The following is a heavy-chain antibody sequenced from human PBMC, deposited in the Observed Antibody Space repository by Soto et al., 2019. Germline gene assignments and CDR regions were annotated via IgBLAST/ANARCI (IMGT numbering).Heavy chain of an antibody. CDR3: AKCMTTVTTFPFDI. V-gene: IGHV3-23*01. Sequence: EVQLLESGAGLVQPGGSLRLSCAASGFTFSSYAMSWVRQAPGKGLEWVSGISGSGAGTYYADSVKGRFTISRDNSKNTLYLQMNSLRAEDTAVYYCAKCMTTVTTFPFDIWGQGTMVTVSS. CDR1: GFTFSSYA. J-gene: IGHJ3*02. D-gene: IGHD4-17*01. CDR2: ISGSGAGT.